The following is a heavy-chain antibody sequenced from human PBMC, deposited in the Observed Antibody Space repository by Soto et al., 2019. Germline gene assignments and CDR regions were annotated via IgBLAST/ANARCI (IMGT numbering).Heavy chain of an antibody. Sequence: PSETLSLTCTVSGGSISSGGYFWSWIRQHPGKGLEWIGYIYYTGSSYYNPSLKSRVTISVDTSKNQLSLKLSSVTAADTAVYYCARGNCSGGSCSPYYGMDVWGQGTTVTVS. CDR3: ARGNCSGGSCSPYYGMDV. J-gene: IGHJ6*02. CDR2: IYYTGSS. CDR1: GGSISSGGYF. D-gene: IGHD2-15*01. V-gene: IGHV4-31*03.